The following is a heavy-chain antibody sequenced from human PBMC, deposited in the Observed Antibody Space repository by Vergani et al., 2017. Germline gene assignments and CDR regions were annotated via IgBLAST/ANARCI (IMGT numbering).Heavy chain of an antibody. CDR3: ARSQMATNDFDL. J-gene: IGHJ4*02. D-gene: IGHD5-24*01. Sequence: QAQLGQSDSEVKKPGDSVTLSCKTSGYTFVNHPITWVRQAPGQGLEWMGWISPYNHKTRYSQKVEGKVTMTSDTSSSTVFLELRRLTSDDTAIYYCARSQMATNDFDLWGRGTLVTVSS. CDR1: GYTFVNHP. V-gene: IGHV1-18*04. CDR2: ISPYNHKT.